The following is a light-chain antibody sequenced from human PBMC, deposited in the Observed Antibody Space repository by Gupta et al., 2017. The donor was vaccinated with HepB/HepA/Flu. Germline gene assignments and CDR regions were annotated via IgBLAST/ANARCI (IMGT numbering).Light chain of an antibody. CDR3: VQGTHWPT. V-gene: IGKV2-30*01. Sequence: DVVLTQSPLSLPVTLGQPASISCRSSQSLVFSDGNTFLHWFQQRPGQSPRRLLYQVSKRDSGVPERFSGSGSGTDFTLRISRVEAEDVAIYYCVQGTHWPTFGGGTXVEIK. J-gene: IGKJ4*01. CDR1: QSLVFSDGNTF. CDR2: QVS.